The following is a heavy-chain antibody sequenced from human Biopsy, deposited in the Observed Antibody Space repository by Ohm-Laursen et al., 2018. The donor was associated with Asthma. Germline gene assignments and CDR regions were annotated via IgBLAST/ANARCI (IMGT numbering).Heavy chain of an antibody. CDR2: ISWSSSYT. CDR3: ARGGSRDLWGTYRYPWGY. J-gene: IGHJ4*02. V-gene: IGHV3-11*06. Sequence: SLRLSCAASGFSLSDYYMSWIRQAPGKGLEWVSYISWSSSYTNYADSVKGRFTISRDNAKNSLFLQMNSLRAEDTAVYYCARGGSRDLWGTYRYPWGYWGQGTLVTVSS. CDR1: GFSLSDYY. D-gene: IGHD3-16*02.